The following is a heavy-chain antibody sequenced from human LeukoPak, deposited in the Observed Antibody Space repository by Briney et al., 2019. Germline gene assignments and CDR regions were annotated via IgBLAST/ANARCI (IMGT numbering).Heavy chain of an antibody. D-gene: IGHD6-19*01. CDR2: ISWNCGSI. CDR1: GFTFDDYA. Sequence: PTGRSLRLSWAASGFTFDDYAMHLVRQAPGKGLEWVSGISWNCGSIGYADSVKGRFTISRDNTKNSLYLQMNSLRAEDMAFYYCAKDGSSGWDDAFDIWGQGTMVTVSS. CDR3: AKDGSSGWDDAFDI. J-gene: IGHJ3*02. V-gene: IGHV3-9*03.